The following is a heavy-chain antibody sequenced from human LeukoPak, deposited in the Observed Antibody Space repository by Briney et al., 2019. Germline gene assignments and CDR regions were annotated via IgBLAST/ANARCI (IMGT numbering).Heavy chain of an antibody. D-gene: IGHD3-10*01. V-gene: IGHV3-30*18. CDR1: GLTLSSDG. CDR3: AKLRGYYGSGQQITLDY. Sequence: GGSLRLSCAASGLTLSSDGMHRGGRAPGKGVGGVAVISHDVSNKYYADCVKGKFTISRDNAKNTLYLQMDSLSVEDTAVYYCAKLRGYYGSGQQITLDYWGQGTLVTVSS. CDR2: ISHDVSNK. J-gene: IGHJ4*02.